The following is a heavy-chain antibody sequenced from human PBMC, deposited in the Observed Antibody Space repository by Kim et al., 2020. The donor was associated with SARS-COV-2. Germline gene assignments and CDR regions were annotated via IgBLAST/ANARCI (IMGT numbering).Heavy chain of an antibody. CDR3: ARRLRVDTVAAHDALDI. CDR2: INTNTGNR. V-gene: IGHV7-4-1*02. Sequence: ASVKVYCKASGYTFTSYAMNWVRQAPGQGLEWLGWINTNTGNRTYAQGFTGRFVFSLDTSVSPAYLQISSLKDEDTAVYYCARRLRVDTVAAHDALDIWCQGTMVTISS. CDR1: GYTFTSYA. D-gene: IGHD4-4*01. J-gene: IGHJ3*02.